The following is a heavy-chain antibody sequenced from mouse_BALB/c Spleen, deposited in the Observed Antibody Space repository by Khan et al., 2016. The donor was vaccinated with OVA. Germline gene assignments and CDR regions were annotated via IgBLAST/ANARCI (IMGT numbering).Heavy chain of an antibody. CDR3: AKGGTYFGEYFDV. J-gene: IGHJ1*01. CDR1: GFSFNNHG. V-gene: IGHV2-3*01. CDR2: IWGDGST. Sequence: QVQLKESGPGLVAPSQSLSITCNVSGFSFNNHGVSWVRQPPGKGLEWLGVIWGDGSTNYHSALISRLSIITDNSKSQAFLILSSLLTDDTATYYGAKGGTYFGEYFDVWGPGTTVTVSS. D-gene: IGHD2-10*01.